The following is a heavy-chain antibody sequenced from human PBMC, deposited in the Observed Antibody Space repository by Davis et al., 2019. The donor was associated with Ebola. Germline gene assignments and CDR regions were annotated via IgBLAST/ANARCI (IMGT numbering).Heavy chain of an antibody. CDR1: GGSFSGYY. Sequence: SETLSLTCAVYGGSFSGYYWSWIRQPPGKGLEWIGEINHSGSTYYNPSLKSRVTISVDTSKNQFSLKLSSVTAADTAVYYCARLRGSCHRAFYYYGMDVWGQGTTVTVSS. CDR3: ARLRGSCHRAFYYYGMDV. J-gene: IGHJ6*02. CDR2: INHSGST. D-gene: IGHD2-15*01. V-gene: IGHV4-34*01.